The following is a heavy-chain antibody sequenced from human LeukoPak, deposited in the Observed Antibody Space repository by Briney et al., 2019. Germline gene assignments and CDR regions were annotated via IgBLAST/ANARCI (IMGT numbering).Heavy chain of an antibody. CDR2: IHHSGTT. CDR1: GYSISSGYY. J-gene: IGHJ3*01. V-gene: IGHV4-38-2*02. D-gene: IGHD5/OR15-5a*01. CDR3: ASEVSLDV. Sequence: PSETLSLACTVSGYSISSGYYWGWIRQPPGKGLEWIGEIHHSGTTNYNPSFMSRIAISIDQSNNKFSMRLTSVTAADTAMYYCASEVSLDVWGQGTMVTVSS.